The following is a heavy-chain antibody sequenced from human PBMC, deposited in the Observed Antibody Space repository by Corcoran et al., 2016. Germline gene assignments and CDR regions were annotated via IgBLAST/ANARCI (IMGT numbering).Heavy chain of an antibody. Sequence: QVQLQESGPGLVKPSETLSLTCTVSGGSISSYYWSWIRQPPGKGLEWIGYIYYSGSNNYHPSLKSRVTRSVDTSKYQFSLKLSSVTAADPAVYYCARVVYSSGWSAFDPWGQGTLVTGSS. CDR1: GGSISSYY. CDR2: IYYSGSN. D-gene: IGHD6-19*01. V-gene: IGHV4-59*01. CDR3: ARVVYSSGWSAFDP. J-gene: IGHJ5*02.